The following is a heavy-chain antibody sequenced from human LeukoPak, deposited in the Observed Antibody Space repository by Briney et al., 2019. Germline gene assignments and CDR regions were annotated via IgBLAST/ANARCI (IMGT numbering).Heavy chain of an antibody. CDR2: INHSGST. D-gene: IGHD3-3*01. J-gene: IGHJ5*02. V-gene: IGHV4-34*01. CDR3: ARGVRAYYDFWSGYYTT. Sequence: ASETMSLACAVYGGSFSGYYWSWIRQPPGKGLEWIGEINHSGSTNYNPSLKSRVTISVDTSKSQFSLKLSSVTAADTAVYYCARGVRAYYDFWSGYYTTWGQGTLVTVSS. CDR1: GGSFSGYY.